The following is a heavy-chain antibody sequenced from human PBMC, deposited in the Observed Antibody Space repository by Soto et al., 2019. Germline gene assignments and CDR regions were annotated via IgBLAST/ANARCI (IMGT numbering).Heavy chain of an antibody. D-gene: IGHD6-19*01. J-gene: IGHJ4*02. CDR1: GGSISSYY. Sequence: SETLSLTCTVSGGSISSYYWSWIRQPPGKGLEWIGYIYYSGSTNYNPSLKSRVTISVDTSKNQFSLKLSSVTPADTAVYYCARYKYSSGWKPGKEEYYFDYWGQGTLVTVSS. CDR3: ARYKYSSGWKPGKEEYYFDY. CDR2: IYYSGST. V-gene: IGHV4-59*01.